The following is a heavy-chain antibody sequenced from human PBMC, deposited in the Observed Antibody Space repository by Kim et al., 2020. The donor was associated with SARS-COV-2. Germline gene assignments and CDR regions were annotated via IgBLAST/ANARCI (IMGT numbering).Heavy chain of an antibody. D-gene: IGHD4-17*01. V-gene: IGHV4-34*01. CDR3: ARGRGGTXVVXLGLGXXYYYXXDV. J-gene: IGHJ6*01. CDR2: INHSGST. CDR1: GGSFSGYY. Sequence: SETLSLTCAVYGGSFSGYYWSWIRQPPGKGLEWIGEINHSGSTNYNPSLKSRVTISVDTSKNQFXXKLSSVTAXXTAVYYCARGRGGTXVVXLGLGXXYYYXXDVWXXGTTVXVSS.